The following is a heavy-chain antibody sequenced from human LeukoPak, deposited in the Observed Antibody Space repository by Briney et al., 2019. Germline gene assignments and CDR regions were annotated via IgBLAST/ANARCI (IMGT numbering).Heavy chain of an antibody. CDR3: ARDRYYYDSSGYPAFDY. Sequence: GGSLRLSCAASGFTVSSNYMSWVRQAPGKGLEWVSVIYSGGSTYYADSVKGRFTISRDNSKNTLYLQMNSLRAEDTAVYYCARDRYYYDSSGYPAFDYWGQGTLVTVSS. CDR2: IYSGGST. J-gene: IGHJ4*02. V-gene: IGHV3-66*01. CDR1: GFTVSSNY. D-gene: IGHD3-22*01.